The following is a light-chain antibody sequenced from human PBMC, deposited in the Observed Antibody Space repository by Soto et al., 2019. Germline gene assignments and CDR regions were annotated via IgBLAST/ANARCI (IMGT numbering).Light chain of an antibody. CDR1: SSDVGGYNY. J-gene: IGLJ1*01. Sequence: QSVLTQPPSASGSPGQSVAISCTGTSSDVGGYNYVSWYQLHPGKAPKLMIYEVNLRPSGVPDRFSGSKSGNTASLTVSGLRAEYEAEYYCSSYAGSNNYVFGTGTKLTVL. CDR3: SSYAGSNNYV. V-gene: IGLV2-8*01. CDR2: EVN.